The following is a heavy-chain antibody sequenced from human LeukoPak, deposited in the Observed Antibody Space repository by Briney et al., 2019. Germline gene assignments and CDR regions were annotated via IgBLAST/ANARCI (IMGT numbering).Heavy chain of an antibody. CDR1: GFTFSSYW. J-gene: IGHJ4*02. CDR3: ARERYDSSGELDY. V-gene: IGHV3-7*01. CDR2: IKQDGSEK. Sequence: GGSLRLSCAASGFTFSSYWMSWVRQAPGKGLEWVANIKQDGSEKYYVDSVKGRFTISRDNAKNSLYLQMNSLRAEDTAVYYCARERYDSSGELDYWGQGTLVTVSS. D-gene: IGHD3-22*01.